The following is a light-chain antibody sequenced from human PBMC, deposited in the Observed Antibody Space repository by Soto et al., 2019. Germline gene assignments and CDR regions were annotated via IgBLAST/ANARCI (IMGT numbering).Light chain of an antibody. CDR2: DAS. V-gene: IGKV1-5*01. J-gene: IGKJ3*01. Sequence: IQMTQSPSTLSASVGDRVTITCRASQSISSRLAWYQQKPGKAPKLLIYDASSLESGVPSRFSGSGSGTEFTLTISSLQPDDFATYYCQQYNSYITFGPGTKVDIK. CDR1: QSISSR. CDR3: QQYNSYIT.